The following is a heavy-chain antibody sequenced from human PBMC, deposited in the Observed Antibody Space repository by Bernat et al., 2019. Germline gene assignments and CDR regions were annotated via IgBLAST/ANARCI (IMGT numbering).Heavy chain of an antibody. D-gene: IGHD4-11*01. Sequence: EVQLVESGGGLVQPGGSLKLSCAASGFTFSGSAVHWVRQASGKGLEWVGRIRSKPNNYATAYAASVTGRFTISRDDSKNTAYLQMNSLKTEDTAVYYCTRENDYSNYGQISYYYYMDVWSKGTTVTVSS. V-gene: IGHV3-73*02. J-gene: IGHJ6*03. CDR2: IRSKPNNYAT. CDR1: GFTFSGSA. CDR3: TRENDYSNYGQISYYYYMDV.